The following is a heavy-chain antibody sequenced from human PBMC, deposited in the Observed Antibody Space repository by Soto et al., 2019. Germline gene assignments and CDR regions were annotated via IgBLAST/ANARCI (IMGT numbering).Heavy chain of an antibody. D-gene: IGHD2-2*01. CDR3: ATRYCSSTSCYFDY. Sequence: SETLSLTCAVYGGSFSGYYWSWIRQPPGKGLEWIGEINHSGSTNYNPSLKSRVTISVDTSKYQFSLKLSSVTAADTAVYYCATRYCSSTSCYFDYWGQGTLVTVSS. CDR1: GGSFSGYY. CDR2: INHSGST. J-gene: IGHJ4*02. V-gene: IGHV4-34*01.